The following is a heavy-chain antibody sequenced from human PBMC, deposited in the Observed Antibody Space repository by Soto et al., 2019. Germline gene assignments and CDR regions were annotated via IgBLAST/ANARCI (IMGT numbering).Heavy chain of an antibody. Sequence: EVQLLESGGGLVQPGGSLRLSCAASGFTFSSYAMNWVRQAPGQGLEWVSTVSDSGGSTYYADSVQGRFTISRDNSKNTLFLHMNGLGADYTAIYYCARTIVGGVVHAFDFWGQGTLVTVSS. CDR1: GFTFSSYA. V-gene: IGHV3-23*01. D-gene: IGHD1-26*01. CDR3: ARTIVGGVVHAFDF. J-gene: IGHJ4*02. CDR2: VSDSGGST.